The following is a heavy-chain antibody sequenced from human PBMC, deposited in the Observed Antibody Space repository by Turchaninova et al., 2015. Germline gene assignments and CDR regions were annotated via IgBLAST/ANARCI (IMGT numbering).Heavy chain of an antibody. Sequence: EVQLVESGGGFVQPGGSLSLSCAVPGFICRDHFMDWVRQGRGKGLEWVARIRNKASSYSTEYAASVRGRFSISRDDSKNSLSLQMNSLKSEDTAVYYCVRDGRLHNWDFWGQGTLVTVSS. CDR3: VRDGRLHNWDF. D-gene: IGHD1-1*01. CDR2: IRNKASSYST. J-gene: IGHJ4*02. CDR1: GFICRDHF. V-gene: IGHV3-72*01.